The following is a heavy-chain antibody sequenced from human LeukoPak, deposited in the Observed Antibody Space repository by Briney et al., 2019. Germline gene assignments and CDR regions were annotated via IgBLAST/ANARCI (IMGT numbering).Heavy chain of an antibody. Sequence: SETLSLTCAVSGYSISSGYYWGWIRQPPGKGLEWIGSIYHSGSTYYNPSLKSRVTISVDTSKNQFSLKLSSVTAADTAVYYCARQSLGIVVVPAAPNYYFDYWGQGTLVTVSS. CDR1: GYSISSGYY. J-gene: IGHJ4*02. CDR2: IYHSGST. CDR3: ARQSLGIVVVPAAPNYYFDY. D-gene: IGHD2-2*03. V-gene: IGHV4-38-2*01.